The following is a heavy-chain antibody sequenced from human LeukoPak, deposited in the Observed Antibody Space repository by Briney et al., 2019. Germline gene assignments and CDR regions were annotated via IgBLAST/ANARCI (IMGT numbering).Heavy chain of an antibody. D-gene: IGHD5-18*01. Sequence: SVKVSCKASGGTFSSYAISWVRQAPGQGLEWMGRIIPIFGIANYAQKFQGRVTITADKSTSTAYKELSSLRSEDTAVYYCAGAGYSYAKEGFFDYWGQGTLVTVSS. CDR2: IIPIFGIA. CDR3: AGAGYSYAKEGFFDY. J-gene: IGHJ4*02. V-gene: IGHV1-69*04. CDR1: GGTFSSYA.